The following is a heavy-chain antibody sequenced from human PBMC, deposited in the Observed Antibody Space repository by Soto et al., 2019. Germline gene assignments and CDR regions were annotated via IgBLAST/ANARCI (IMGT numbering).Heavy chain of an antibody. CDR1: GFTFDDYA. V-gene: IGHV3-9*01. CDR2: ISWNSGSI. Sequence: GGSLRLSCAASGFTFDDYAMHWVRQAPGKGLEWVSGISWNSGSIGYADSVKGRFTISRDNAKNSLYLQMNSLRAEDTALYYCAKDRVPIYYDSSGYFQHWGQGTLVTVSS. J-gene: IGHJ1*01. D-gene: IGHD3-22*01. CDR3: AKDRVPIYYDSSGYFQH.